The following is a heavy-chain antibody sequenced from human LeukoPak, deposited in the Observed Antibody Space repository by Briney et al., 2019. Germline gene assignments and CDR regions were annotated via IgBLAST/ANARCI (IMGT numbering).Heavy chain of an antibody. Sequence: ASVKVSCTVSGYSLSELSIHWVRQAPGKGLEWMGGFDPEDDEAIYAQSLQGRVTMTEDTSTDTAYMELSGLTSDDAAVYYCATDVTGTAPYDFWGQGTLVTVS. D-gene: IGHD1-1*01. CDR3: ATDVTGTAPYDF. CDR2: FDPEDDEA. J-gene: IGHJ4*02. V-gene: IGHV1-24*01. CDR1: GYSLSELS.